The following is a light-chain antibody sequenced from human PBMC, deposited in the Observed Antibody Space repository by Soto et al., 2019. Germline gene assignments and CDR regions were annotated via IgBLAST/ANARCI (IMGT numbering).Light chain of an antibody. CDR2: EVT. Sequence: SALTQPPSVSGSPGQSVAISCTGTTSDVGSYNRVSWYQQPPGTAPKLMIYEVTNRPSGVPDRFSGSKSGNTASLTISGLQAEDEAEYYCNSYTSSNTYVFGTGTKVTVL. V-gene: IGLV2-18*02. CDR3: NSYTSSNTYV. CDR1: TSDVGSYNR. J-gene: IGLJ1*01.